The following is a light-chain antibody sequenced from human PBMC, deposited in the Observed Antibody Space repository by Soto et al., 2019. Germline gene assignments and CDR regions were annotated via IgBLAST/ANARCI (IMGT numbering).Light chain of an antibody. CDR3: LQVYYYPQT. Sequence: DIQMTQSPSSVSASVGDRITITCRASQEIGGRLAWFQQKPGKAPKHLIHAASILQSGVPSSFSGSGSGTEFTLTITSLQPEDFATYYCLQVYYYPQTLGLGTKVEI. CDR1: QEIGGR. CDR2: AAS. V-gene: IGKV1-12*01. J-gene: IGKJ1*01.